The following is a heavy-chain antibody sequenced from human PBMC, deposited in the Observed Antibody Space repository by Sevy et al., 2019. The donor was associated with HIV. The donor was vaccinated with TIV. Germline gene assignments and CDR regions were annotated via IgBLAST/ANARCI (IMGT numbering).Heavy chain of an antibody. D-gene: IGHD7-27*01. J-gene: IGHJ6*03. CDR2: ISSSSSTI. Sequence: WGSLRLSCAASGFTFSSYSMNWVRQAPGKGLEWVSYISSSSSTIYYADSVKGRFTISRDNAKNSLYLQMNSLRAEDTAVYYCARDLRGTGSYYYYYMDVWGKGTTVTVSS. V-gene: IGHV3-48*01. CDR3: ARDLRGTGSYYYYYMDV. CDR1: GFTFSSYS.